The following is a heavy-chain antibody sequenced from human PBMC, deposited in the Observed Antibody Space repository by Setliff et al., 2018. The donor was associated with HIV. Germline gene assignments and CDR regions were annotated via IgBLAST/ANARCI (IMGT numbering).Heavy chain of an antibody. CDR3: AKIQNPQGYYYDSSGYYPHPGSPDY. J-gene: IGHJ4*02. CDR1: GYTFSNYV. Sequence: ASVKVSCKASGYTFSNYVMQWVRQAPGQRLEWMGWISAGNGNTKYSQTFQDRVTITRDASASTAYMELSSLRAEDTAVYYCAKIQNPQGYYYDSSGYYPHPGSPDYWGQGTLVTVSS. V-gene: IGHV1-3*01. D-gene: IGHD3-22*01. CDR2: ISAGNGNT.